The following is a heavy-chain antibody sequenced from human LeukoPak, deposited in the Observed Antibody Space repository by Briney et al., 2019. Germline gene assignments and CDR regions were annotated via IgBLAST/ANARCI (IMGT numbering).Heavy chain of an antibody. D-gene: IGHD6-13*01. CDR1: GFTFTKAW. CDR2: ISSSSTYT. V-gene: IGHV3-11*06. CDR3: AREPSKQHLDI. Sequence: PGGSLRLSCAASGFTFTKAWMSWVRQAPGKGLEWVSYISSSSTYTNYADSVKGRFTISRDNAKNSLYLQMNSLRAEDTAVYYCAREPSKQHLDIWGQGTLVTVSS. J-gene: IGHJ4*02.